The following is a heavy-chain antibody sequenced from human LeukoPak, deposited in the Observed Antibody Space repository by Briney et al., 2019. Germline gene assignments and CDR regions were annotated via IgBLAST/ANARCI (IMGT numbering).Heavy chain of an antibody. CDR1: GSLFATYW. J-gene: IGHJ4*02. D-gene: IGHD5-18*01. V-gene: IGHV5-51*01. CDR2: IYPGDSDT. CDR3: ARVDSAMARPFDY. Sequence: GEALKISRKVSGSLFATYWIAWVRQMPGKGLEWMGMIYPGDSDTIYSPSFQGQVTMSADKSITPAYLQWGSLKASDTAMYYCARVDSAMARPFDYWGQGTLVTVSS.